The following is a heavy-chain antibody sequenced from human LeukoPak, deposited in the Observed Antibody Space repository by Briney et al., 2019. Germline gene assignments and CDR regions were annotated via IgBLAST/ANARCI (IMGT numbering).Heavy chain of an antibody. CDR2: ISWNSGSI. Sequence: HPGRSLRLSCAASGFTFSSYAMHWVRQAPGKGLEWVSGISWNSGSIGYADSVKGRFIISRDNAKNSLYLQMNSLRAEDMALYYCAKDQTYDSSGYFDYWGQGTLVTVSS. D-gene: IGHD3-22*01. J-gene: IGHJ4*02. CDR3: AKDQTYDSSGYFDY. CDR1: GFTFSSYA. V-gene: IGHV3-9*03.